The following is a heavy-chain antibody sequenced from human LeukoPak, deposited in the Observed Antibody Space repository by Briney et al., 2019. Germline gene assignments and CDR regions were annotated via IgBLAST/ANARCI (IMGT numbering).Heavy chain of an antibody. J-gene: IGHJ2*01. CDR2: IYPGDSDT. V-gene: IGHV5-51*01. CDR1: GYSFTSYW. CDR3: ARLTGLTAADSSSFSYWYFDL. Sequence: GESLKISCKGSGYSFTSYWIGWVRQMPGKGLEWMGIIYPGDSDTRYSPSFQGQVTISADKSISTAYLQWSGLKASDTAMYYCARLTGLTAADSSSFSYWYFDLWGRGALVNVSS. D-gene: IGHD6-13*01.